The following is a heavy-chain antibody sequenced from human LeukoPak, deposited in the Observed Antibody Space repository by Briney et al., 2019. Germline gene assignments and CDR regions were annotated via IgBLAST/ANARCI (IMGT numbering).Heavy chain of an antibody. V-gene: IGHV3-23*05. CDR1: GFTFSDYA. CDR3: AKAVGGSGSYYYYDMDV. D-gene: IGHD3-10*01. J-gene: IGHJ6*02. Sequence: GGSLRLSCAASGFTFSDYAMSWVRQAPGKGLEWVSTITSTAIHTYFADSVKGRFTISRDNPKNTLYLQMKSLRAEDTAVYYCAKAVGGSGSYYYYDMDVWGQGTTVTVSS. CDR2: ITSTAIHT.